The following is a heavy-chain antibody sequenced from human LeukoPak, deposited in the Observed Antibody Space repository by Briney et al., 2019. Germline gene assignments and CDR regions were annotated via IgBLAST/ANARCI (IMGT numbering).Heavy chain of an antibody. Sequence: GGSLRLSCAASGFTFSSYNMNWVRQAPGKGLEWVAFIRYDGINKYYADSVKGRFTISRDNSKNTLYLQMNSLRPEDTAVYYCAKDRNNWFDPWGQGTLVTVSS. CDR3: AKDRNNWFDP. J-gene: IGHJ5*02. CDR1: GFTFSSYN. CDR2: IRYDGINK. V-gene: IGHV3-30*02.